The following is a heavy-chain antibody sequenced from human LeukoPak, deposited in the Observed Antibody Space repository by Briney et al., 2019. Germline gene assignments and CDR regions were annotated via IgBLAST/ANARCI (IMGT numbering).Heavy chain of an antibody. CDR1: GGSISSSSYY. Sequence: KPSETLSLTCAVSGGSISSSSYYWGWIRQPPGKGLEWIGSIYYSGSTYYNPSLKSRVTISVDTSKNQFSLKLSSVTAADTAVYYCARKGIAAAGTSDYWGQGTLVTVSS. J-gene: IGHJ4*02. D-gene: IGHD6-13*01. CDR2: IYYSGST. V-gene: IGHV4-39*07. CDR3: ARKGIAAAGTSDY.